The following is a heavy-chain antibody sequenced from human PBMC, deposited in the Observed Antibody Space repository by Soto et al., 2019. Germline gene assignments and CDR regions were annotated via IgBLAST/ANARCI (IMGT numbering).Heavy chain of an antibody. CDR2: IYYSGST. CDR1: GGSISSSSYY. D-gene: IGHD3-10*01. Sequence: SETLSLTCTVSGGSISSSSYYWGWIRQPPGKGLEWIGSIYYSGSTYYNPSLKSRVTISVDTSKNQFSLKLSSVTAADTAVYYCARGSVGRGSYYYWGQGTLVTVSS. CDR3: ARGSVGRGSYYY. V-gene: IGHV4-39*01. J-gene: IGHJ4*02.